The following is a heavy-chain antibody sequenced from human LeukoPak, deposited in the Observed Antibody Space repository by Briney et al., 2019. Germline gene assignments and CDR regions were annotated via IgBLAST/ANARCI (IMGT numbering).Heavy chain of an antibody. J-gene: IGHJ6*03. Sequence: GSLRLSCAASGFTFSNYAMSWIRQPPGKGLEWIGYIYYSGSTNYNPSLKSRVTISVDTSKNQFSLKLSSVTAADTAVYYCARAYYYDSSGYFLYYYYYYMDVWGKGTTVTVSS. CDR3: ARAYYYDSSGYFLYYYYYYMDV. CDR2: IYYSGST. V-gene: IGHV4-59*01. CDR1: GFTFSNYA. D-gene: IGHD3-22*01.